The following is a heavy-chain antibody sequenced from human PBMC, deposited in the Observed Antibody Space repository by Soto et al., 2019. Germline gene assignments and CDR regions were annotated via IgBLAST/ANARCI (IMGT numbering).Heavy chain of an antibody. Sequence: PSQTLSLTCAISGDSVSSKSAAWNWIRQSPSRGLEWLGRTYYRSKWYHDCAVSVKSRITINPDTSKNQFSLQLNSVTPEDTAVYYCARVEDSSGWFDYWGQGTLVTVSS. D-gene: IGHD6-19*01. J-gene: IGHJ4*02. CDR1: GDSVSSKSAA. CDR2: TYYRSKWYH. CDR3: ARVEDSSGWFDY. V-gene: IGHV6-1*01.